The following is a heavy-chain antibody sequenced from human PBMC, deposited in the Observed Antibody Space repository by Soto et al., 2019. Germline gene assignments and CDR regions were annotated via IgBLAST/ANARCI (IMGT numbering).Heavy chain of an antibody. CDR2: INHSGST. V-gene: IGHV4-39*07. CDR3: ARDKITGLFDY. CDR1: GGSISSSSYY. J-gene: IGHJ4*02. Sequence: SETLSLTCTVAGGSISSSSYYWGWIRQPPGKGLEWIGSINHSGSTNYNPSLKSRVTISVDTSKNQFSLKLTSVTAAGTAVYYCARDKITGLFDYWGQGTLVTVSS. D-gene: IGHD2-8*02.